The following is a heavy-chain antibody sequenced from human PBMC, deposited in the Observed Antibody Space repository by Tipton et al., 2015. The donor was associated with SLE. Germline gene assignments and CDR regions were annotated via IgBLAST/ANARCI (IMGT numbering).Heavy chain of an antibody. V-gene: IGHV4-59*12. J-gene: IGHJ4*02. D-gene: IGHD6-19*01. CDR1: GGSISSYY. CDR2: IYYSGST. Sequence: TLSLTCTVSGGSISSYYWSWIRQPPGKGLERIGSIYYSGSTYYNPSLKSRVTISVDTSKNQFSLKLSSVTAADTAVYYCARPAEAGGYFDYWGQGTLVTVSS. CDR3: ARPAEAGGYFDY.